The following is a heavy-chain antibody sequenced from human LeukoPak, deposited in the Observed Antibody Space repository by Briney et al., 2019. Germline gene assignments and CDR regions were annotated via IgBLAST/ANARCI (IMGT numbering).Heavy chain of an antibody. D-gene: IGHD4-17*01. V-gene: IGHV4-59*12. Sequence: SETLSLTCTVSGGSISSYYWSWIRQPPGKGLEWIGYIYYSGSTYYNPSLKSRVTMSADTSKNQFSLKVTSVTAADTAVYYCARASTYGVFDYWGQGTLVTVSS. J-gene: IGHJ4*02. CDR3: ARASTYGVFDY. CDR1: GGSISSYY. CDR2: IYYSGST.